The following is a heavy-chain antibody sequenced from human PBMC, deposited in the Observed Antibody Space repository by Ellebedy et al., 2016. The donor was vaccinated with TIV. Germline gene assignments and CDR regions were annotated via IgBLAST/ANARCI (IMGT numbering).Heavy chain of an antibody. Sequence: GGSLRLSXAASGFTFSSYAMHWVRQAPGKGLEWVAVISYDGSNKYYADSVKGRFTISRDNSKNTLYLQMNSLRAEDTAVYYCARGAVVDTAMVDYWGQGTLVTVSS. J-gene: IGHJ4*02. CDR2: ISYDGSNK. V-gene: IGHV3-30-3*01. D-gene: IGHD5-18*01. CDR1: GFTFSSYA. CDR3: ARGAVVDTAMVDY.